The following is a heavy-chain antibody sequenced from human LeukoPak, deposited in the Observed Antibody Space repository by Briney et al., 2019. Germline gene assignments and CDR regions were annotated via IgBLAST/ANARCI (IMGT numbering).Heavy chain of an antibody. CDR2: IYYSGYT. D-gene: IGHD5-18*01. CDR3: ARSWDTDMDPFDN. Sequence: SETLCLTCAVSGGSISSGGYFGSWIAQQPGKGLEWIGYIYYSGYTSSNPSLKSPVTISVDTSTNHFSLKLSSVAAADTAAYYCARSWDTDMDPFDNWGQGTLVTVSS. V-gene: IGHV4-31*11. J-gene: IGHJ3*02. CDR1: GGSISSGGYF.